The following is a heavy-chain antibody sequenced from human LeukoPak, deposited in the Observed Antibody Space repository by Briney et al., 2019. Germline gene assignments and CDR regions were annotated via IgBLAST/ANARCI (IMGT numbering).Heavy chain of an antibody. D-gene: IGHD3-22*01. CDR1: GFTFSNAW. CDR2: IKSKTDGGTT. V-gene: IGHV3-15*01. J-gene: IGHJ4*02. CDR3: TTAKFPYYYDSSGYSLFDY. Sequence: GGSLRLSCAASGFTFSNAWMSWVRQAPGKGLEWVGRIKSKTDGGTTDYAAPVKGRFTISRDDSKNTLYLQMNSLKAEDTAVYYCTTAKFPYYYDSSGYSLFDYWGQGTLVTVSS.